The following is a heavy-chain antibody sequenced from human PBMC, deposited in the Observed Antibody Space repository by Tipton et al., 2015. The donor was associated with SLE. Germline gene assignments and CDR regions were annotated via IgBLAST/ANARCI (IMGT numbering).Heavy chain of an antibody. Sequence: TLSLTCTVSYGSISGYYWAWVRQPPGKGLEWIGTVYHTGNTYYNPSLKSRVTISVDTSKNQFSLKLTSVTAADTAVYYCARGYGDTGYWGQGTLVTVSS. D-gene: IGHD4-17*01. CDR1: YGSISGYY. J-gene: IGHJ4*02. CDR2: VYHTGNT. V-gene: IGHV4-59*01. CDR3: ARGYGDTGY.